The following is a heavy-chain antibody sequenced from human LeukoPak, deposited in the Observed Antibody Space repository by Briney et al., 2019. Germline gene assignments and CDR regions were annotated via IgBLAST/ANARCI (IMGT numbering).Heavy chain of an antibody. CDR2: IIPIFGTA. CDR3: ATYSSGWYPGWGYYYYYMDV. Sequence: SVKVSCKASGGTFSSYAISWVRQAPGQGLEWMGGIIPIFGTANYAQKFQGRVTITADKSTSTAYMELSSLRSEDTAVYYCATYSSGWYPGWGYYYYYMDVWGKGTTVTVSS. J-gene: IGHJ6*03. CDR1: GGTFSSYA. D-gene: IGHD6-19*01. V-gene: IGHV1-69*06.